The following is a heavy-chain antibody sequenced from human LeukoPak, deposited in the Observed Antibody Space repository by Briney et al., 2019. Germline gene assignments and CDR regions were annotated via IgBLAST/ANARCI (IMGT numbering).Heavy chain of an antibody. Sequence: ASVTVSFKASGGTFSSYAISWVRQAPGQGLEWMGGIIPIFGTANYAQKFQGRVTITADESTSTAYMELSSLRSEDTAVYYCATLGGWTSLSIDYWGQGTLVTVSS. D-gene: IGHD3/OR15-3a*01. J-gene: IGHJ4*02. V-gene: IGHV1-69*13. CDR2: IIPIFGTA. CDR1: GGTFSSYA. CDR3: ATLGGWTSLSIDY.